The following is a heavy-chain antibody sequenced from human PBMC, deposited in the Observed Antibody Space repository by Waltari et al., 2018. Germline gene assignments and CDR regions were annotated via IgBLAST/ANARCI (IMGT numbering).Heavy chain of an antibody. D-gene: IGHD3-10*01. J-gene: IGHJ4*02. CDR1: GGTFSRYA. CDR3: ASLGGFREFIGD. CDR2: IIPIFGTA. Sequence: QVQLVQSGAEVKKPGSSVKVSCKASGGTFSRYAISSVRQAPGQGLEWMGGIIPIFGTANYAQKFQGRVTITTDESTSTAYMELSSLRSEDTAVYYCASLGGFREFIGDWGQGTLVTVSS. V-gene: IGHV1-69*05.